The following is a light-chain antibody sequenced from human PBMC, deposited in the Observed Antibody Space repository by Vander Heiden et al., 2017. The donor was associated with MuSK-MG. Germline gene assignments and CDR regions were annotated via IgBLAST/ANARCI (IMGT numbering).Light chain of an antibody. Sequence: DIQMTQSPSSLSASVGDRDTITCRASQSISIYLNWYQQKPGKAPKLLISGASSLQSGVPSRFSGSGSGTDFSLSISSLQVEDFATYYCQQSHRIPYTFGQGTKLEIK. J-gene: IGKJ2*01. CDR2: GAS. CDR1: QSISIY. V-gene: IGKV1-39*01. CDR3: QQSHRIPYT.